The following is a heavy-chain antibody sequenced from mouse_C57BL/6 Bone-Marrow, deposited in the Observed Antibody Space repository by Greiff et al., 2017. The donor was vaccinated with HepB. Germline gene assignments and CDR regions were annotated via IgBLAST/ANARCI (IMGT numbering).Heavy chain of an antibody. V-gene: IGHV1-82*01. Sequence: QVQLKQSGPELVKPGASVKISCKASGYAFSSSWMNWVKQRPGKGLEWIGRIYPGDGDTNYNGKFKGKATLTADKSSITAYMQLSSLTSEDSAVYFCARWLLPYYFDYWGQGTTLTVSS. CDR3: ARWLLPYYFDY. CDR2: IYPGDGDT. J-gene: IGHJ2*01. D-gene: IGHD2-3*01. CDR1: GYAFSSSW.